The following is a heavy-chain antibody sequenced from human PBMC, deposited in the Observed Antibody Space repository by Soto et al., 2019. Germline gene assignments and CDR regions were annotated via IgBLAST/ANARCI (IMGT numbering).Heavy chain of an antibody. CDR1: RFTVSSYW. Sequence: GGSLRLSCASSRFTVSSYWMSWVRQAPGKGLEWVANIKQDGSEKFYVDSVKGRFTISRDNAKYSLYLQMNSLRAEDTAVYYCARDFGSGGFDYWGQGTLVTVSS. D-gene: IGHD2-15*01. V-gene: IGHV3-7*01. J-gene: IGHJ4*02. CDR3: ARDFGSGGFDY. CDR2: IKQDGSEK.